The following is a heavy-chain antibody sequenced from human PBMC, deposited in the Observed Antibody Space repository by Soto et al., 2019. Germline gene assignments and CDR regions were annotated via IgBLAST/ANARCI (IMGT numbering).Heavy chain of an antibody. CDR1: GFTFSSYA. CDR3: ARDDGDIVVVVAAYLFDY. J-gene: IGHJ4*02. D-gene: IGHD2-15*01. Sequence: QVQLVESGGGVVQPGRSLRLSCAASGFTFSSYAMHWVRQAPGKGLEWVAVISYDGSNKYYADSVKGRFTISRDNSKNTLYLQMTSLRAEDTAVYYCARDDGDIVVVVAAYLFDYWGQGTLVTVSS. CDR2: ISYDGSNK. V-gene: IGHV3-30-3*01.